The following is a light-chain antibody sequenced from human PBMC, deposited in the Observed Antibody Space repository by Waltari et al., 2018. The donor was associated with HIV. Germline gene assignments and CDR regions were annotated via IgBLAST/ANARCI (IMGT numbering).Light chain of an antibody. CDR2: LKSDGSH. CDR3: QTWDTGPV. V-gene: IGLV4-69*01. Sequence: QLVLTQSPSASAFLGASVKITCTLNGGLSSYAIAWHQHQPEKGPRYLMKLKSDGSHNREDETPGGFSASNSGADHHLTISSLQSEDEGYYYCQTWDTGPVFGGGTKLTVL. CDR1: GGLSSYA. J-gene: IGLJ3*02.